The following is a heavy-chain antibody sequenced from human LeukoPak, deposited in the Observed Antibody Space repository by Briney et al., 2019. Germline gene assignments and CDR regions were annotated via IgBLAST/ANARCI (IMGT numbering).Heavy chain of an antibody. V-gene: IGHV3-30-3*01. CDR3: ARDGGSPNVYVWGNYFDP. Sequence: GGSLRLSCAASGFTFSSYAMHWVRQAPGKGLEWVAVISYDGSNKYYADSVKGRFTISRDNSKNTLYLQMNSLKSEDTAVCYCARDGGSPNVYVWGNYFDPWGQGTLVTVSS. D-gene: IGHD3-16*01. CDR2: ISYDGSNK. CDR1: GFTFSSYA. J-gene: IGHJ4*02.